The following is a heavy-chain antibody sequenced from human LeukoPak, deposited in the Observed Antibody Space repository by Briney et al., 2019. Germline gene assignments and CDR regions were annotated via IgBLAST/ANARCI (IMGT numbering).Heavy chain of an antibody. J-gene: IGHJ4*02. D-gene: IGHD6-13*01. Sequence: PGGPLRLFCAASGFPFDDYAVHWVRQVPGKGLEWVSLIFGDGSSTNYADSVKGRFTISRDNSKNSLYLHMNSLRVEDTALYFCAKDRYSSSWYTIDYWGEGTLVTVSS. CDR1: GFPFDDYA. CDR2: IFGDGSST. V-gene: IGHV3-43*02. CDR3: AKDRYSSSWYTIDY.